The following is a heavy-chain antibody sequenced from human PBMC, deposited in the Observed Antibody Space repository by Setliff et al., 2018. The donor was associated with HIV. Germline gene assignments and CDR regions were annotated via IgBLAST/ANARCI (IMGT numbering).Heavy chain of an antibody. CDR2: ISYDGSNK. V-gene: IGHV3-30*07. J-gene: IGHJ5*02. CDR3: AKEPTGDSSHWFDP. D-gene: IGHD7-27*01. Sequence: PGGSLRLSCAASGFTFSSYAMHWVRQAPGKGLEWVAVISYDGSNKYYADSVKGRFTISRDNSKNTLFLQMNSLRADDTAVYYCAKEPTGDSSHWFDPWGQGTLVTVSS. CDR1: GFTFSSYA.